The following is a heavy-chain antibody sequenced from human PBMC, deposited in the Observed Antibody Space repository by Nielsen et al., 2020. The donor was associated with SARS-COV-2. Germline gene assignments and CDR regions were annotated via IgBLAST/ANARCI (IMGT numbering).Heavy chain of an antibody. CDR1: GFTFDDYA. CDR3: AGRRHYGMDV. CDR2: ISWNSGSI. J-gene: IGHJ6*02. Sequence: LRLSCAASGFTFDDYAMHWVRQAPGKGLEWVSGISWNSGSIGYADSVKGRFTISRDNAKNSLYLQMNSLRAEDTALYYCAGRRHYGMDVWGQGTTVTVSS. V-gene: IGHV3-9*01.